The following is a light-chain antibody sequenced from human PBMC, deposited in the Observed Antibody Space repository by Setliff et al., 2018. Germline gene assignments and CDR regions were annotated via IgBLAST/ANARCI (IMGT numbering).Light chain of an antibody. CDR3: SSYAGSNNFGV. J-gene: IGLJ2*01. V-gene: IGLV2-11*01. Sequence: QSVLAQPRSVSGSPGQSVSISCTGTSSDVGGSNYVSWYQQHPGRAPKLMIYDVYRRPSGVPDRFSGSKSGNTASLTVSGLQAEDEADYYCSSYAGSNNFGVFGGGTKVTVL. CDR1: SSDVGGSNY. CDR2: DVY.